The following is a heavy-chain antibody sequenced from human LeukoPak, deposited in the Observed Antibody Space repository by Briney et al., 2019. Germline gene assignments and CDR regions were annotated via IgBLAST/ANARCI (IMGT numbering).Heavy chain of an antibody. J-gene: IGHJ4*02. CDR1: GFTFSSYG. CDR3: AWLLAYCGGDCYGGFDY. V-gene: IGHV3-30*03. D-gene: IGHD2-21*02. Sequence: PGRSLRLSCAASGFTFSSYGMHWVRQAPGKGLEWVAVISYDGSNKYYADSVKGRFTISRDNSKSTLYLQINSLRAEHTAVYYCAWLLAYCGGDCYGGFDYWGQGTLVTVSS. CDR2: ISYDGSNK.